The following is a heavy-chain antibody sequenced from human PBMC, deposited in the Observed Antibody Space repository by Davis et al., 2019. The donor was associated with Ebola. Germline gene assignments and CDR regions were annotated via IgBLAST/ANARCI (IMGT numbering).Heavy chain of an antibody. CDR2: INHSGST. V-gene: IGHV4-34*01. Sequence: PSETLSLTCTVSGGSISSYYWSWIRQPPGKGLEWIGEINHSGSTNYNPSLKSRVTISVDTSKNQFSLKLSSVTAADTAVYYCASLLSSGYYDAFDIWGQGTMVTVSS. CDR3: ASLLSSGYYDAFDI. D-gene: IGHD3-22*01. CDR1: GGSISSYY. J-gene: IGHJ3*02.